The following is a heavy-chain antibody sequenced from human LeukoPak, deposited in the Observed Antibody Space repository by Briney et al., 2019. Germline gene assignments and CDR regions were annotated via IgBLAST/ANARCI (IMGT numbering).Heavy chain of an antibody. V-gene: IGHV1-8*03. Sequence: ASVMVSCKASGYTFTSYHINWVRQASGQGLEWMGWMKPNSGDSGYAQKFQGRVTITRNTAITTAYMELRNLRSEDTAVYFCARTTSLTASGYDYWGQGTLVTVSS. CDR1: GYTFTSYH. J-gene: IGHJ4*02. D-gene: IGHD4-17*01. CDR2: MKPNSGDS. CDR3: ARTTSLTASGYDY.